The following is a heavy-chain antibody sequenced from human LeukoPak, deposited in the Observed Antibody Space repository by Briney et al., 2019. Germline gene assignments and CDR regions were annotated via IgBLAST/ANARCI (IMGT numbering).Heavy chain of an antibody. CDR2: MNPNSGNT. CDR1: GGTFSSYD. Sequence: GASVKVSCKASGGTFSSYDINWVRQATGQGLEWMGWMNPNSGNTGYAQKFQGRVTITRNTSISTAYMELSSLRSEDTAVYYCARGLASRWAARQWFDPWGQGTLVTVSS. D-gene: IGHD6-6*01. V-gene: IGHV1-8*03. CDR3: ARGLASRWAARQWFDP. J-gene: IGHJ5*02.